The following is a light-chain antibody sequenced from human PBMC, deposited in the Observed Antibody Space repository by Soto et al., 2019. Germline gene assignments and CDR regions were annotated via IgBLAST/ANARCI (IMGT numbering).Light chain of an antibody. J-gene: IGKJ1*01. CDR2: GAS. Sequence: EIVLTQSPGTLSLSPGERATLSCRASQSLSSSYLAWYQQRPGQAPRLLIYGASSRATDIPDRFSGSGSGTDFTLTISRLEPEGFAVYYSQHHGNSPPWTFGQGTQVEI. V-gene: IGKV3-20*01. CDR1: QSLSSSY. CDR3: QHHGNSPPWT.